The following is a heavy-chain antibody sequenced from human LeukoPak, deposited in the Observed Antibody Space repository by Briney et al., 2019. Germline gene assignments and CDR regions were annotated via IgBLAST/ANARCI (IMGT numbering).Heavy chain of an antibody. J-gene: IGHJ4*02. D-gene: IGHD7-27*01. CDR3: ARDRSPTNGGFDY. Sequence: GGSLTLSCAASGFNFSDYWMHWVRQPPGKGLVSVSRINIDGSDTTYADSVKGRFTISRDNAKSTLYLQMNSLRVEDTAVYFCARDRSPTNGGFDYWGQGTLVTVSS. CDR2: INIDGSDT. V-gene: IGHV3-74*01. CDR1: GFNFSDYW.